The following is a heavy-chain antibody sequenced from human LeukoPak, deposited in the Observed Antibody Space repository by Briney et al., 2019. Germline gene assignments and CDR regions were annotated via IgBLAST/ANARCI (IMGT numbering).Heavy chain of an antibody. J-gene: IGHJ4*02. CDR3: ARDRLAAAGSGG. Sequence: GASVKVSCTASGYTLTGYYIHWVRQAPGQGLEWMGRINPNSGGTSYAQKFQGTVTMTRDTSINTAYMELSRLTSDDTAVYYCARDRLAAAGSGGWGQGTLVTVSS. D-gene: IGHD6-13*01. CDR2: INPNSGGT. V-gene: IGHV1-2*06. CDR1: GYTLTGYY.